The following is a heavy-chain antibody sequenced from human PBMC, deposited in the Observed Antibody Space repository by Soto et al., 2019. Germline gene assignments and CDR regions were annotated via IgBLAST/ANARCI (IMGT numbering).Heavy chain of an antibody. CDR1: GQSFSGHS. CDR2: IDESGST. Sequence: QVQLQQWGAGLVKPSETQSLSCAVYGQSFSGHSWAWIRQPPGKGLEWIGEIDESGSTYYNPSLKSRVTISTDTSKNQFSLKLSSVSAAGTAAYFCARGSGIVALPGELEDVKYDYWGQGTLVNVSS. J-gene: IGHJ4*02. V-gene: IGHV4-34*01. CDR3: ARGSGIVALPGELEDVKYDY. D-gene: IGHD1-1*01.